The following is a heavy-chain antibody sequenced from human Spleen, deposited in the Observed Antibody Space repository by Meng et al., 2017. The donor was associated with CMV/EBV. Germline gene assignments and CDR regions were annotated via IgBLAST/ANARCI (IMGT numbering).Heavy chain of an antibody. CDR2: INHSGST. D-gene: IGHD2-2*01. J-gene: IGHJ5*02. V-gene: IGHV4-34*01. CDR3: AREGHCSSTSCYGDWFDP. Sequence: SETLSLTCAVYGGSFSGYYWSWIRQPPGKGLEWVGEINHSGSTNYNPSLKSRVTISVDTSKNQFSLKLSSVTAADTAVYYCAREGHCSSTSCYGDWFDPWGQGTLVTVSS. CDR1: GGSFSGYY.